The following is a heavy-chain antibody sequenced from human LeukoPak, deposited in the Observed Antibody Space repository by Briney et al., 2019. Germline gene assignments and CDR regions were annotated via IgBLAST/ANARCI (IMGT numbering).Heavy chain of an antibody. CDR3: ARKTYYYDSGSYSKSYYFDY. Sequence: PGGSLRLSCAASGFTFSNAWMSWVRQAPGKGLEWLSDISSSSTDTNYADSVKGRFTISRDNAKNSLFLQLNSLRAEDTAVYYCARKTYYYDSGSYSKSYYFDYWGQGTLVTVSS. CDR2: ISSSSTDT. J-gene: IGHJ4*02. D-gene: IGHD3-10*01. V-gene: IGHV3-11*06. CDR1: GFTFSNAW.